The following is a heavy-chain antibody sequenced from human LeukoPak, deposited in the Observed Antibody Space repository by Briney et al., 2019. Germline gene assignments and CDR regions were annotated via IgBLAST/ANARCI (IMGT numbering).Heavy chain of an antibody. J-gene: IGHJ6*03. CDR3: VSGGHMDV. CDR2: IKYDESEK. D-gene: IGHD3-16*01. CDR1: GLTFSSFW. V-gene: IGHV3-7*01. Sequence: GGSLRLSCVVSGLTFSSFWMSWGRQAPGKGLERVANIKYDESEKHYVDSVKGRFTISRDSAKTSLYLQMDSLRADDTAVYYCVSGGHMDVWGEGTTVTVS.